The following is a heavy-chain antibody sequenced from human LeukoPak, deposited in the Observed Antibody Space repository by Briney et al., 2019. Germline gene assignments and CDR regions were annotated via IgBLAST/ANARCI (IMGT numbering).Heavy chain of an antibody. V-gene: IGHV3-7*01. Sequence: GGSLRLSCAASGFTFSFYWMSWVRQAPGKGLEWVANIKQDGSEKYYADSVKGRFSISRDNTKNSLYLQMNSLRAEDTAVYYCARDRVTGTTPYYFDYWGQGTLVTVSS. D-gene: IGHD1-20*01. J-gene: IGHJ4*02. CDR3: ARDRVTGTTPYYFDY. CDR2: IKQDGSEK. CDR1: GFTFSFYW.